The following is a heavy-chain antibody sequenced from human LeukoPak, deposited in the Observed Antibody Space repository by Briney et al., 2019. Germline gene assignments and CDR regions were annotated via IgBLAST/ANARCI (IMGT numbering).Heavy chain of an antibody. J-gene: IGHJ4*02. V-gene: IGHV1-18*01. D-gene: IGHD3-10*01. CDR3: ARDHSMYFYGSGSFADY. Sequence: ASVKVSCKASVYRFTNYGISWVRQAPGQGLEGMGWISTYNGNTNYPENLQGRVTLTTDTSTSTVYMELRSLRSDDTAVYYCARDHSMYFYGSGSFADYWGQGNLVTVS. CDR1: VYRFTNYG. CDR2: ISTYNGNT.